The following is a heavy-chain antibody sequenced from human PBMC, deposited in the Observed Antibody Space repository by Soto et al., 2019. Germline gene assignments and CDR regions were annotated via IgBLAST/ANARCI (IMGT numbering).Heavy chain of an antibody. J-gene: IGHJ3*02. CDR2: INHSGST. CDR1: GGSFSGYY. CDR3: ARGEDGGEYYDSSGYYRAFDI. V-gene: IGHV4-34*01. Sequence: SETLSLTCAVYGGSFSGYYWSWIRQPPGKGLEWIGEINHSGSTNYNPSLKSRVTISVDTSKNQFSLKLSSVTAADTAVYYCARGEDGGEYYDSSGYYRAFDIWGQGTMVTVSS. D-gene: IGHD3-22*01.